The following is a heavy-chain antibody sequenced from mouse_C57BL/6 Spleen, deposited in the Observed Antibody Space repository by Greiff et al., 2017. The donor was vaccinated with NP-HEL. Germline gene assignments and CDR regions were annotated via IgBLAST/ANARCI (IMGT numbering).Heavy chain of an antibody. CDR2: INPSTGGT. V-gene: IGHV1-42*01. Sequence: EVKLVESGPELVKPGASVKISCKASGYSFTGYYMNWVKQSPEKSLEWIGEINPSTGGTTYNQKFKAKATLTVDKSSSTAYMQLKSLTSEDSAVYYCAGYYDLAWFAYWGQGTLVTVSA. J-gene: IGHJ3*01. CDR3: AGYYDLAWFAY. D-gene: IGHD2-4*01. CDR1: GYSFTGYY.